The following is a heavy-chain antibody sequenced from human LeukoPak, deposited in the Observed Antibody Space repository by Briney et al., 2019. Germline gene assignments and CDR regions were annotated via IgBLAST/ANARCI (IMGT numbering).Heavy chain of an antibody. D-gene: IGHD5-12*01. CDR3: AGVLATLDY. CDR1: GFTFSNHA. J-gene: IGHJ4*02. CDR2: ISGSGTVT. V-gene: IGHV3-21*01. Sequence: SGGSLRLSCAASGFTFSNHAMNWVRQAPGKGLEWVSIISGSGTVTYYADSVKGRFTISRDNAKNSLYLQMNSLRAEDTAVYYCAGVLATLDYWGQGTLVTVSS.